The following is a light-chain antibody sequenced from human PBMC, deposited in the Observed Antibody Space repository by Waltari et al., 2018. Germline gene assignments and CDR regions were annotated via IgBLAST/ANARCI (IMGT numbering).Light chain of an antibody. CDR2: GQN. CDR1: SLRNYY. V-gene: IGLV3-19*01. Sequence: SSELTQDPAVSVALGQTVRITCQGDSLRNYYASWYQQRPGQAPILVLYGQNNRPSGIPDRFSGSISGNTASLTITGAQAEDEADYYCHSRDTSSTRVFGGGTRLTV. CDR3: HSRDTSSTRV. J-gene: IGLJ2*01.